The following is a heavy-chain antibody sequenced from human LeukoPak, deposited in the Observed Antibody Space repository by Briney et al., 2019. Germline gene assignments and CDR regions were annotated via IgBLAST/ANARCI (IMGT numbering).Heavy chain of an antibody. CDR3: ARGRGNAISMVRGARAYNWFDP. CDR1: GGSISSGTYY. V-gene: IGHV4-61*02. J-gene: IGHJ5*02. CDR2: IYTSGST. D-gene: IGHD3-10*01. Sequence: SQTLSLTCTVSGGSISSGTYYWHWIRQPAGKELEWIGRIYTSGSTNYNPSLKSQVTISVDTSKNQFSLKLSSVTAADTAVYYCARGRGNAISMVRGARAYNWFDPWGQGTLVTVSS.